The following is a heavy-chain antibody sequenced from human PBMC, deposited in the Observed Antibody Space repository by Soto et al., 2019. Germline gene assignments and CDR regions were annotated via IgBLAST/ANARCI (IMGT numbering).Heavy chain of an antibody. CDR1: GFTFDDYA. CDR2: ISWNSVSI. D-gene: IGHD6-13*01. V-gene: IGHV3-9*01. J-gene: IGHJ5*02. CDR3: SKDVIASSWYGGNWFDP. Sequence: EVQLVESGGGLVQPGRSLRLSCAASGFTFDDYAMHWVRQAPGNGLEWVSGISWNSVSIGYADSVKGRFTISRDNAKNSLYLQMNSLRAEDTALYYCSKDVIASSWYGGNWFDPWGQGTLVTVSS.